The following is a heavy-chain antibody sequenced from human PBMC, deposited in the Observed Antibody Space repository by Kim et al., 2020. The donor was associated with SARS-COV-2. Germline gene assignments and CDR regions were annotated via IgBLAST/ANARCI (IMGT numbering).Heavy chain of an antibody. V-gene: IGHV3-23*01. J-gene: IGHJ4*02. CDR3: AKDQGLVIVLSLFDY. Sequence: GGSLRLSCAASGFTFSSYAMSWVRQAPGKGLEWVSAISGSGGSTYYADSVKGRFTISRDNSKNTLYLQMNSLRAEDTAVYYCAKDQGLVIVLSLFDYWGQGTLVTVSS. CDR1: GFTFSSYA. D-gene: IGHD3-16*02. CDR2: ISGSGGST.